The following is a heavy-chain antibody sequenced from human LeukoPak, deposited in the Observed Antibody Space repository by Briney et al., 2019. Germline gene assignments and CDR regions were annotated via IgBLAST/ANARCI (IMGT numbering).Heavy chain of an antibody. CDR3: ARDSATISWEYYMDY. CDR1: GGTFSSYA. J-gene: IGHJ4*02. CDR2: IIPIFGIA. V-gene: IGHV1-69*04. Sequence: SVKVSCKASGGTFSSYAISWVRQAPGQGLEWMGRIIPIFGIANYAHKFQCRVTITAHKSTSTAYMELSSLRSEDTAVYYCARDSATISWEYYMDYWGQGTLVTVSS. D-gene: IGHD1-26*01.